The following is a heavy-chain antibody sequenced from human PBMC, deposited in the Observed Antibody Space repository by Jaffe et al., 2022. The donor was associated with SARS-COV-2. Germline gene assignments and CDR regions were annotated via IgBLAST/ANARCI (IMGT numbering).Heavy chain of an antibody. CDR2: ISYDGSNK. J-gene: IGHJ4*02. V-gene: IGHV3-30*18. CDR3: AKGRHGSYYLDY. Sequence: QVQLVESGGGVVQPGRSLRLSCAASGFTFSSYGMHWVRQAPGKGLEWVAVISYDGSNKYYADSVKGRFTISRDNSKNTLYLQMNSLRAEDTAVYYCAKGRHGSYYLDYWGQGTLVTVSS. CDR1: GFTFSSYG. D-gene: IGHD1-26*01.